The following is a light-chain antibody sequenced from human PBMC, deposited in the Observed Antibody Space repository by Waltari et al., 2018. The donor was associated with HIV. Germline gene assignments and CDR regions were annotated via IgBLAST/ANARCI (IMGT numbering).Light chain of an antibody. V-gene: IGLV2-11*01. J-gene: IGLJ2*01. Sequence: QSALTQPRSVSGSLGQSVTISCTVISSDVGGYNYVSWYQQHPGKAPKLLIFDVTTRPSGAPDGFPVPKSGDTALLTIIGLQFEDEADYFCCSYAGSYDFDVVFGGGTNLTVL. CDR1: SSDVGGYNY. CDR3: CSYAGSYDFDVV. CDR2: DVT.